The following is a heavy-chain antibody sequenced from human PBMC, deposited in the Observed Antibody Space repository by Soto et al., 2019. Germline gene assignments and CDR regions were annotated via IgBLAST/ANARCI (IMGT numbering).Heavy chain of an antibody. CDR2: ISAYNGNT. V-gene: IGHV1-18*01. J-gene: IGHJ6*02. Sequence: QVQLVQSGAEVKKPGASVKVSCKASGYTYTSYGISWVRQAPGQGLEWMGWISAYNGNTNYAQKLQGSVTMTTDTSTSTAYMELRSLRSDDTAVYYCARDHGDYEGPSLAPLVAYYYYGMDVWGQGTTVTVSS. CDR1: GYTYTSYG. D-gene: IGHD4-17*01. CDR3: ARDHGDYEGPSLAPLVAYYYYGMDV.